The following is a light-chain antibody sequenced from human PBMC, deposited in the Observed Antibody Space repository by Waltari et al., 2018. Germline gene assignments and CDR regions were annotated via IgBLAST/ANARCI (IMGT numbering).Light chain of an antibody. V-gene: IGKV4-1*01. CDR3: QQYYTTPLT. CDR1: QRVLYGSNNKNY. Sequence: DIVMTQSPDSLAVSLGARATINCKSSQRVLYGSNNKNYLAWYQHKPGQPPRLLIYWAATRETGVPDRVSGRGSGANFTLTISSLQAEDAAVYYCQQYYTTPLTFGGGTKVAIK. CDR2: WAA. J-gene: IGKJ4*01.